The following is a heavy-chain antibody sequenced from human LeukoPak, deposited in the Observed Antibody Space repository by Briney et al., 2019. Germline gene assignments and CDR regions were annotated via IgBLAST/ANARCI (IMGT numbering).Heavy chain of an antibody. CDR2: INEDGSEK. D-gene: IGHD3-10*01. CDR1: GFSFSGFW. Sequence: GGSLRLSCAASGFSFSGFWMSWVRQAPGXXXXXXXNINEDGSEKYXVDXVXXXFTXXRDNAKNSLYLQMNSLRAEDTAVYYCARDGTMVRGVMNYWGQGTLVTVSS. CDR3: ARDGTMVRGVMNY. V-gene: IGHV3-7*04. J-gene: IGHJ4*02.